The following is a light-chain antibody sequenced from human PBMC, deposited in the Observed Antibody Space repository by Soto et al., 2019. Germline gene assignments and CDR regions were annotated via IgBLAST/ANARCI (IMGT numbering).Light chain of an antibody. V-gene: IGKV3-20*01. J-gene: IGKJ4*01. CDR3: QQYGSSPLT. CDR2: GAS. Sequence: EIVLTQSPGTLSLSPGERATLTCRASQSVSSSYLAWYQQKPGQATRLLIYGASSRATGIPDRFSGSGSGTDFTLTISILEPEDFAVYYCQQYGSSPLTFGGGTKVEIK. CDR1: QSVSSSY.